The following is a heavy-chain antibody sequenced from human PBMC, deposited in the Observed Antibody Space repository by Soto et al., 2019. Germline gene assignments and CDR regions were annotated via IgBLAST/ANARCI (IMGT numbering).Heavy chain of an antibody. CDR2: ISAYNGNT. CDR1: GGTFSRNS. CDR3: ARVGFWYNWNVTPLRWFDP. D-gene: IGHD1-1*01. J-gene: IGHJ5*02. Sequence: GASVKVSCKASGGTFSRNSISWVRQAPGQGLEWMGWISAYNGNTNYAQKLQGRATMTTDTSTSTAYMELRSLRSDDTAVYYCARVGFWYNWNVTPLRWFDPWGQGTLVTVSS. V-gene: IGHV1-18*01.